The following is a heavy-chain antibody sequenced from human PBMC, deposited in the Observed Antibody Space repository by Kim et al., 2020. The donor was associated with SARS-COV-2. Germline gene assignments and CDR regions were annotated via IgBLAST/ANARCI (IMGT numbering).Heavy chain of an antibody. J-gene: IGHJ6*02. D-gene: IGHD3-9*01. V-gene: IGHV3-48*03. CDR1: GFTFSSYE. CDR2: ISSSGSTI. CDR3: ARGSYYDILTGYDYYYGMDV. Sequence: GGSLRLSCAASGFTFSSYEMNWVRQAPGKGLEWVSYISSSGSTIYYADSVKGRFTISRDNAKNSLYLQMNSLRAEDTAVYYCARGSYYDILTGYDYYYGMDVWGQGTTVTVSS.